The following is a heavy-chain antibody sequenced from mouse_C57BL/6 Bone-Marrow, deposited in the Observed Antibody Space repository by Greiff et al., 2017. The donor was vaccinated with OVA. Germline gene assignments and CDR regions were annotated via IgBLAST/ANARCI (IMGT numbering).Heavy chain of an antibody. CDR1: GFNIKDDY. Sequence: EVKLVESGAELVRPGASVKLSCTASGFNIKDDYMHWVKQRPEQGLEWIGWIDPENGDTEYASKFQGKATITADTSSNTAYLQLSSLTSEDTAVYYCTTEGDGYYVGFDYWGQGTTLTVSS. CDR2: IDPENGDT. J-gene: IGHJ2*01. D-gene: IGHD2-3*01. V-gene: IGHV14-4*01. CDR3: TTEGDGYYVGFDY.